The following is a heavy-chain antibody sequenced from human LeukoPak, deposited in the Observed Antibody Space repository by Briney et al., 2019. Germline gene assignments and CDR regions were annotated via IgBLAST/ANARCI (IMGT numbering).Heavy chain of an antibody. D-gene: IGHD5-18*01. CDR2: ISAYNDNT. J-gene: IGHJ2*01. CDR1: GYTFSSYG. V-gene: IGHV1-18*01. Sequence: GASVKVSCKASGYTFSSYGISWVRQAPGQGLEWMGWISAYNDNTNYAQKFQDRVTMTTDASTSTGYMELRSLRSDDTAVYYCARLDTAMVYWYFDLWGRGTLVTVSS. CDR3: ARLDTAMVYWYFDL.